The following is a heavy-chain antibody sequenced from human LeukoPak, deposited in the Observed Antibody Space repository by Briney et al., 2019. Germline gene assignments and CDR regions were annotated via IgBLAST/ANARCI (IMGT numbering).Heavy chain of an antibody. J-gene: IGHJ6*02. CDR2: ISGGGGST. V-gene: IGHV3-43*02. Sequence: GGSLRLSCAASGFTFDDYAMHWVRQAPGKGLEWVSLISGGGGSTYYADSVKGRFTISRDNSKNSLYLQMNSLRTEDTALYYCAKDTHHSYYYYGMDDWGQGTTVTVSS. D-gene: IGHD1-14*01. CDR1: GFTFDDYA. CDR3: AKDTHHSYYYYGMDD.